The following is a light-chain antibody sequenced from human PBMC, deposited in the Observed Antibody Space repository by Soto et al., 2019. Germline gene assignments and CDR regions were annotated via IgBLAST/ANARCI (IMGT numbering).Light chain of an antibody. CDR1: QDISTS. J-gene: IGKJ2*03. Sequence: DIQLTQSPSFLSASVGDRVTVSCRASQDISTSLAWFQQKAGKVPQLLVYPASTLQVGVPSRFSGSGSGTYFTLTINNLQAEDFATYYCQHLRTYPFSFGQGTKLDIK. CDR2: PAS. CDR3: QHLRTYPFS. V-gene: IGKV1-9*01.